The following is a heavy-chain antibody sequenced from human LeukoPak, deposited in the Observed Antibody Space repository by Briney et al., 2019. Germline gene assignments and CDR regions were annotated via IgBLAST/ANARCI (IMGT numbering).Heavy chain of an antibody. CDR2: MSYDANNK. J-gene: IGHJ5*02. CDR1: GFTFSRYT. CDR3: ARGGTYYDYWSDS. V-gene: IGHV3-30-3*01. Sequence: GGSLRLSCVASGFTFSRYTMHWVRQAPGKGLQWVAVMSYDANNKYYADSVKGRFTISRDHSKSTLYLQMNSLRPEDTAVYYCARGGTYYDYWSDSWGQGTLVTVSS. D-gene: IGHD3-3*01.